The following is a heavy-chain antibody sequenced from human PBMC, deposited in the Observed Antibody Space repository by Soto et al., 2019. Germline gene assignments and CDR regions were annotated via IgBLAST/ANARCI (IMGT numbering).Heavy chain of an antibody. D-gene: IGHD3-9*01. CDR2: IYYNATT. J-gene: IGHJ4*02. V-gene: IGHV4-61*01. CDR3: ARGMAEEQIFYYFDY. Sequence: SETLSLTCTVIGGSIRSPNFSWSWIRQHPGKGPEWIGNIYYNATTTYNPSLKNRVTISVDASKSQFYLKLRSVTAADTAVYYCARGMAEEQIFYYFDYWGQGALVTVSS. CDR1: GGSIRSPNFS.